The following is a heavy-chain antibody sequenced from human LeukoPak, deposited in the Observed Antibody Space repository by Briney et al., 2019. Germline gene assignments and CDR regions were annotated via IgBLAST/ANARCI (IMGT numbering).Heavy chain of an antibody. J-gene: IGHJ4*02. Sequence: MPLETLSLTCAVYGGSFSGNYWSWIRQPPGKGLEWIGDINHSGTTNYSPSLKSRVTISVDTSKNQFSLKLSSVTAADTAVFYCARRTGTYYYDSSGYSPWRYYFDYWGQGTLVTVSS. D-gene: IGHD3-22*01. CDR1: GGSFSGNY. CDR3: ARRTGTYYYDSSGYSPWRYYFDY. V-gene: IGHV4-34*01. CDR2: INHSGTT.